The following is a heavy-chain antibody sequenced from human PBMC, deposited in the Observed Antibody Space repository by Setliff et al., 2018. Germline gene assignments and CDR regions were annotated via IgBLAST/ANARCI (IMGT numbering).Heavy chain of an antibody. V-gene: IGHV3-66*01. CDR3: GTNSDSMHYIDF. D-gene: IGHD2-8*01. CDR1: GFTVNTNY. J-gene: IGHJ4*02. Sequence: GESLKISCAASGFTVNTNYMTWVRQAPGKGLEWVSITYRDGSTYYAESVKGRFTLSRDSTKNTLSLQMNSLRVEDTAFYYCGTNSDSMHYIDFWGQGTLVTVYS. CDR2: TYRDGST.